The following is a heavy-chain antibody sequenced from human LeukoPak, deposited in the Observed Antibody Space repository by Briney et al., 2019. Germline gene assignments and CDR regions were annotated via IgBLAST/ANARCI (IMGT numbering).Heavy chain of an antibody. J-gene: IGHJ3*02. Sequence: ASVKVSCKASGYTFTGYYMHWVRQAPGQGLEWMGWINPNSGGTNYAQKSQGRVTMTRDTSISTAYMELSRLRSDDTAVYYCARDCSSTSCYIHAFDIWGQGTMVTVSS. CDR1: GYTFTGYY. D-gene: IGHD2-2*02. CDR2: INPNSGGT. V-gene: IGHV1-2*02. CDR3: ARDCSSTSCYIHAFDI.